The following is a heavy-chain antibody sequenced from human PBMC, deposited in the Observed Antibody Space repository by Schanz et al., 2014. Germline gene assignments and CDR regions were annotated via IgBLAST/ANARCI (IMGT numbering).Heavy chain of an antibody. Sequence: QVQLLQFGGGVVQPGRSLRLSCAASGFTFSSYAMHWVRQAPGKGLEWVALISNDGSIKYYADSVEGRFTISRDNSKNTLYLQMSSLRAEDTAIYYCAKDPSHGDYDYYFDYWGQGTLVTVSS. CDR2: ISNDGSIK. V-gene: IGHV3-30-3*01. D-gene: IGHD3-22*01. J-gene: IGHJ4*02. CDR3: AKDPSHGDYDYYFDY. CDR1: GFTFSSYA.